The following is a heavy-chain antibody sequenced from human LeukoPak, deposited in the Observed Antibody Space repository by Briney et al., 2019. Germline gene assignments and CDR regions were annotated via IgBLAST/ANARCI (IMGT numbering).Heavy chain of an antibody. D-gene: IGHD6-6*01. CDR2: INHSGST. CDR1: GGSFSGYY. J-gene: IGHJ4*02. Sequence: PSETLSLTCAVYGGSFSGYYWSWIRQPPGKGLEWIGEINHSGSTNYNPSLKSRVTISVDTSKNQFSLKLSSVTVADTAVYYCARGRGSSSSWDYFDYWGQGTLVTVSS. V-gene: IGHV4-34*01. CDR3: ARGRGSSSSWDYFDY.